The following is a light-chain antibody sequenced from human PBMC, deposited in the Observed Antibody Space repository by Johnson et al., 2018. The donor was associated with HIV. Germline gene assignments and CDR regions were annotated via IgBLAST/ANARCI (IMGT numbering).Light chain of an antibody. CDR3: GTWDSSLSAGLYF. V-gene: IGLV1-51*01. CDR2: DNN. Sequence: QSVLTQPPSVSAAPGQKVTISCSGSSSNIGNNYVSWYQQLPGTAPKLLIYDNNKRPSGIPDRFSGSKSGTSATLGITGLQTGDEADYYCGTWDSSLSAGLYFFGPGTRVTFL. J-gene: IGLJ1*01. CDR1: SSNIGNNY.